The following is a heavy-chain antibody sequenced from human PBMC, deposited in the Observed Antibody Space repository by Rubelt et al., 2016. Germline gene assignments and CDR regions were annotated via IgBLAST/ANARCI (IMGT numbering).Heavy chain of an antibody. Sequence: QVQLQESGPGLVKPSETLSLTCTVSGGSISSYYWSWIRQPPGKGLEWIGSIYYSGSTNYNPSLKSRVTISVDTSKNQFSLKLSSVTAADTAVYYCARSAVAAPQLDYWGQGTLVTVSS. D-gene: IGHD2-15*01. V-gene: IGHV4-59*12. CDR2: IYYSGST. CDR1: GGSISSYY. CDR3: ARSAVAAPQLDY. J-gene: IGHJ4*02.